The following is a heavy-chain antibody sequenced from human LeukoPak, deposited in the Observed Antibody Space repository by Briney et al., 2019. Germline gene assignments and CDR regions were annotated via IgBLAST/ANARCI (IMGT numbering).Heavy chain of an antibody. V-gene: IGHV1-2*02. J-gene: IGHJ4*02. CDR3: VRYSSGWYLSRGPPFDY. CDR1: GYTFTGYY. CDR2: INPNSGGT. Sequence: GASVKVSCKASGYTFTGYYMHWVRQAPGQGLEWMGWINPNSGGTNYAQKFQGRVTMTRDTSISTAYMELSRLRSDDTAVYYCVRYSSGWYLSRGPPFDYWGQGTLVTVSS. D-gene: IGHD6-19*01.